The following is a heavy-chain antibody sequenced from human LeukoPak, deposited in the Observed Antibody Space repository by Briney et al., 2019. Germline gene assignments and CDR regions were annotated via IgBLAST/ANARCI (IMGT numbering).Heavy chain of an antibody. D-gene: IGHD2-2*01. CDR3: ARLGYCSSTSCSEVY. CDR2: IDASDSYT. J-gene: IGHJ4*02. CDR1: GYSFTSYW. Sequence: GESLRISCKGSGYSFTSYWISWVRQMPGKGLEWMGRIDASDSYTNYSPSFQGHVTISADKSISTAYLQWSSLKASDTAMYYCARLGYCSSTSCSEVYWGQGTLVTVSS. V-gene: IGHV5-10-1*01.